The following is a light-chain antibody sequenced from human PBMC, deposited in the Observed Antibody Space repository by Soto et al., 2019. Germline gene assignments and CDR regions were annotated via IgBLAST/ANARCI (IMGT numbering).Light chain of an antibody. CDR2: DTS. V-gene: IGKV3-11*01. Sequence: EVVLTQSPATLSLSPGERAILSCRASQSVEKYLVWYQQKPGQAPRLLIYDTSNRATGIPARFRGSGSETDFTLTISSLGPEDFAVYYCQQRKHWPPLTFGGGTKVELK. J-gene: IGKJ4*01. CDR3: QQRKHWPPLT. CDR1: QSVEKY.